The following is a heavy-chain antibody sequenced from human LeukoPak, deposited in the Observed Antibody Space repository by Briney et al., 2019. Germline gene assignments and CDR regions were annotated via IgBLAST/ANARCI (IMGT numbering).Heavy chain of an antibody. CDR3: ARDGYSSNRIAVATRGFDP. CDR1: GGSISSYY. CDR2: IYTSGST. V-gene: IGHV4-4*07. Sequence: PSETLSLTCTVSGGSISSYYWSWIRQPPGKGLGWIGRIYTSGSTNYNPSLKSRVTMPVDTSKNQFSLKLSSVTAADTAVYYCARDGYSSNRIAVATRGFDPWGQGTLVTVSS. D-gene: IGHD6-13*01. J-gene: IGHJ5*02.